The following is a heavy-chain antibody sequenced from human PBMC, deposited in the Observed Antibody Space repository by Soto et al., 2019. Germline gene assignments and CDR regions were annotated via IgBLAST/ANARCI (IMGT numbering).Heavy chain of an antibody. J-gene: IGHJ4*02. V-gene: IGHV3-7*05. CDR3: GGSSGWPGVYDC. CDR1: GFTFSSYW. D-gene: IGHD6-19*01. Sequence: EVQLVESGGGLVQPGASLRLSCAASGFTFSSYWMTWVRQAPGKGLEWVANIKQDGTAQYYVGSVKGRFTISRDNAKNSLYLQMNSLRAEDTAVYYCGGSSGWPGVYDCWGQGTLVAVSS. CDR2: IKQDGTAQ.